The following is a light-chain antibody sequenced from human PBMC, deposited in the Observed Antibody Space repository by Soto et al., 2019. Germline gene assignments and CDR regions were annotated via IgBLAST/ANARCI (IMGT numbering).Light chain of an antibody. V-gene: IGKV3-20*01. CDR1: QSVGSSY. CDR3: QQYNNWPPIT. J-gene: IGKJ5*01. Sequence: EVVLTQSPGTLSLSPGEIATLSCSASQSVGSSYLAWYQQKPGQAPRVLIYGTSSRATGIPDRFSGSGSGTDFTLTISRLEPEDFAVYYCQQYNNWPPITFGQGTRLEI. CDR2: GTS.